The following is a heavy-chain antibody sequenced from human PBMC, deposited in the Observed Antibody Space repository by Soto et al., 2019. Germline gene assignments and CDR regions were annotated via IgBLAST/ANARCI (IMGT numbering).Heavy chain of an antibody. D-gene: IGHD2-21*02. J-gene: IGHJ4*02. CDR2: ISYDGSNK. V-gene: IGHV3-30*18. CDR1: GFTFSSYV. CDR3: AKDRCPGDCYTDVEY. Sequence: PGGSLRLSCAASGFTFSSYVMHWVRQAPGKGLEWVAVISYDGSNKYYADSVKGRFTTSRDNSKNTLYLQMNSLRAEDTAVYYCAKDRCPGDCYTDVEYWGQGTLVTVS.